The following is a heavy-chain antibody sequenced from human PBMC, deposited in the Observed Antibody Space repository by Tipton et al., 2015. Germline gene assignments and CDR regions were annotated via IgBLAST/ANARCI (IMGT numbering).Heavy chain of an antibody. D-gene: IGHD2-15*01. CDR1: GFTFSSSW. J-gene: IGHJ4*02. CDR2: IKHDGSEA. CDR3: VRDQWRGSCSGGGCPG. V-gene: IGHV3-7*01. Sequence: QLVQSGGGLVQPGGSLRLSCAASGFTFSSSWMTWVRQAPGKGLEWLGNIKHDGSEAYYVDSVKGRFTMSRDNAKNSLDLQMSSLRAEDTAVYYCVRDQWRGSCSGGGCPGWGQGTLVNVSS.